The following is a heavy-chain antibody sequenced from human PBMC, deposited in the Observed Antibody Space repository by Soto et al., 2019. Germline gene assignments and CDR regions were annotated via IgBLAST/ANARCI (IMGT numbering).Heavy chain of an antibody. CDR2: IYYSGST. CDR1: GGSISIFY. CDR3: ARVRNGLDV. V-gene: IGHV4-59*01. Sequence: QVKLQESGPGLVKPSETLSLTCTVSGGSISIFYWSWLRQPPGKGLEWIGHIYYSGSTNYNPSLKSRVTISLDTSKNQFSLKLNSVTAADTAVYYCARVRNGLDVWGQGTTVTVAS. J-gene: IGHJ6*02.